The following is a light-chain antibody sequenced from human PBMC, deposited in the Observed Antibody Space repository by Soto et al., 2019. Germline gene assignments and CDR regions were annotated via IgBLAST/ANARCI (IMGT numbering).Light chain of an antibody. CDR2: KAS. V-gene: IGKV1-5*03. J-gene: IGKJ1*01. Sequence: DIQMTQSPSTLSGSVGDRVTITCRASQTISSWLAWYQQKQGKAPKLLIYKASTLKSGVPSRFSGSGSGTEFTLTISSLQPDDFATYYCQHYNSYSEAFGQGTNVE. CDR1: QTISSW. CDR3: QHYNSYSEA.